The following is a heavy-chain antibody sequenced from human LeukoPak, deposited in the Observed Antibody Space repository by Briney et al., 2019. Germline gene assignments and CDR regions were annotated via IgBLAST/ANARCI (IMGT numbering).Heavy chain of an antibody. Sequence: GASVKVSCKASEYTFTNYDINWVRQATGQGLEWMGWMNPNSGNTNYAQKFQGRVTMTRNTSISTAYMELSSLTSEDTAVYFCARNGQQVRYFQHWGQGTLATVSS. CDR3: ARNGQQVRYFQH. J-gene: IGHJ1*01. CDR2: MNPNSGNT. V-gene: IGHV1-8*01. CDR1: EYTFTNYD. D-gene: IGHD6-13*01.